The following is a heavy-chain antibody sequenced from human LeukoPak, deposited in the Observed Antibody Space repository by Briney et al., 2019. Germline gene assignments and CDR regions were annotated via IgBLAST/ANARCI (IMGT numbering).Heavy chain of an antibody. J-gene: IGHJ4*02. Sequence: SETLSLTCTVSGGSISSNNWWSWVRQPPGKELVWIGEIYHSGSTNYNPSLKSRVTISVDKSKNQFSLKLSSVTAADTAVYYCASNGYYSQDYWGQGTPVTVSS. CDR3: ASNGYYSQDY. CDR2: IYHSGST. D-gene: IGHD2-15*01. V-gene: IGHV4-4*02. CDR1: GGSISSNNW.